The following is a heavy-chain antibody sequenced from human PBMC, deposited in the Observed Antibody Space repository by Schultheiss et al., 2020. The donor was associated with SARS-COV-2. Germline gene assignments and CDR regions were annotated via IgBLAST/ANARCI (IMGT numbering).Heavy chain of an antibody. CDR2: IYPGDSDT. J-gene: IGHJ4*02. D-gene: IGHD2-15*01. V-gene: IGHV5-51*01. Sequence: GESLKISCKGSEYSFTSYWIGWVRQMPGKGLEWMGIIYPGDSDTRYSPSFQGQVTISADKSISTAYLQWSSLKDSDTAMYYCARPPVGYCSGGSCYYRDYWGQGTLVTVSS. CDR3: ARPPVGYCSGGSCYYRDY. CDR1: EYSFTSYW.